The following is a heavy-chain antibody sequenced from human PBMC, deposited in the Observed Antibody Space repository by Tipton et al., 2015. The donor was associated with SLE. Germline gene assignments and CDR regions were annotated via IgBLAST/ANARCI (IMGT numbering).Heavy chain of an antibody. CDR2: ISSRSSSI. J-gene: IGHJ6*02. V-gene: IGHV3-21*04. Sequence: SLRLSCVGSGFIFTDYSMNWVRQAPGKGLEWISSISSRSSSIQYADSVKGRFTLSRDNAKNTLYLQMNSLRAEDTAVYYCAKRALYASGSSEDVWGQGTTVTVSS. CDR1: GFIFTDYS. CDR3: AKRALYASGSSEDV. D-gene: IGHD3-10*01.